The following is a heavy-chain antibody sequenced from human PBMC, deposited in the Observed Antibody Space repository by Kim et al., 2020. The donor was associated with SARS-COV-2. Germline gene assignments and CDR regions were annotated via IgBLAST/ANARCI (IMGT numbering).Heavy chain of an antibody. CDR2: FDPEDGET. V-gene: IGHV1-24*01. Sequence: ASVKVSCKVSGYTLTELSMHWVRQAPGKGLEWMGGFDPEDGETIYAQKFQGRVTMTEDTSTDTAYMELSSLRSEDTAVYYCATDRPSWDYDSSGYYKLDYWGQGTLVTVSS. J-gene: IGHJ4*02. CDR1: GYTLTELS. D-gene: IGHD3-22*01. CDR3: ATDRPSWDYDSSGYYKLDY.